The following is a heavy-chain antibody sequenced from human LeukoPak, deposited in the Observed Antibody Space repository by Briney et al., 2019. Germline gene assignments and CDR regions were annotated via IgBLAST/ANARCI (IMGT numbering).Heavy chain of an antibody. J-gene: IGHJ3*02. CDR2: IYPGDSDI. V-gene: IGHV5-51*01. D-gene: IGHD3-22*01. Sequence: GESLKISCKGSGYSFTSYWIGWVRQMPGKGLEWMGIIYPGDSDIRYSPSFQGQVTISADKSIATAYLQWSSLKASDTAMYYCATPLGRDYYDSSGYYGAFGIWGQGTMVTVSS. CDR3: ATPLGRDYYDSSGYYGAFGI. CDR1: GYSFTSYW.